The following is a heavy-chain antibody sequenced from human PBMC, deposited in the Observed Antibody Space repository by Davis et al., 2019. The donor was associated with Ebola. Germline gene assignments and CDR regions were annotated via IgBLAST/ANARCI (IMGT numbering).Heavy chain of an antibody. J-gene: IGHJ5*02. CDR3: AKDQTRIPVAGLNWFDP. CDR1: GFTFSSYA. D-gene: IGHD6-19*01. CDR2: ISYDGSNK. Sequence: GESLKISCAASGFTFSSYAMHWVRQAPGKGLEWVAVISYDGSNKYYADSVKGRFTISRDNAKNSLYLQMNSLRAEDTALYYCAKDQTRIPVAGLNWFDPWGQGTLVTVSS. V-gene: IGHV3-30-3*01.